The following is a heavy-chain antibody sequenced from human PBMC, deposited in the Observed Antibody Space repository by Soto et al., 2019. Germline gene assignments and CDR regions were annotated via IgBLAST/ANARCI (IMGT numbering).Heavy chain of an antibody. CDR1: GFTFRSYA. V-gene: IGHV3-23*01. CDR3: AKRHHLGWYGMDV. Sequence: VGSLRLSCAASGFTFRSYAMSWVRQAPGKGQEWVSAISGSGGSTYYADSVKGRFTISRDNSKNTLYLQMNSLRAEDTAVYYCAKRHHLGWYGMDVWGQGTTLTFSS. J-gene: IGHJ6*02. CDR2: ISGSGGST. D-gene: IGHD6-19*01.